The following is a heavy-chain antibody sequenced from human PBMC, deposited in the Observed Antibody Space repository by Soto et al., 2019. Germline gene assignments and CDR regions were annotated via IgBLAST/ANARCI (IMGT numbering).Heavy chain of an antibody. CDR3: MTVDIGTWIDY. V-gene: IGHV1-69*02. CDR2: IIPILDVA. J-gene: IGHJ4*02. Sequence: QVQLVQSGAEMKKPGSSVKVSCKASGGTFSSYTITWVRQAPGQGLEWMGRIIPILDVANYAQKFQGRVTMTADKSTSTAYMEVSGLRADDTAVYYCMTVDIGTWIDYWGQGTLITVSS. CDR1: GGTFSSYT. D-gene: IGHD1-1*01.